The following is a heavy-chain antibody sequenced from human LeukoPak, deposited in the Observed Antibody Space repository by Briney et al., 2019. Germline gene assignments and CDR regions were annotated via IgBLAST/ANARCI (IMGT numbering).Heavy chain of an antibody. D-gene: IGHD2/OR15-2a*01. V-gene: IGHV3-74*01. Sequence: QSGGSLRLSCAVSGNYWVHLVRQAPGKGLVWVSHSNSDGIWTSYADSVKGRFTISKDNAKNTVYLQMNNLRAEDTAVYYCVSFYETYWGRGTLVTVSS. J-gene: IGHJ4*02. CDR1: GNYW. CDR3: VSFYETY. CDR2: SNSDGIWT.